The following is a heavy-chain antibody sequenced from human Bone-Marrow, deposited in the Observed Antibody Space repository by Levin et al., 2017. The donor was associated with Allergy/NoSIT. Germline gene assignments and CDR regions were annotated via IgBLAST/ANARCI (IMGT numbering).Heavy chain of an antibody. D-gene: IGHD3-22*01. CDR3: AREPVPWDYDSSGHYGMDV. CDR2: IYYSGST. Sequence: SETLSLTCTVSGGSISSGGYYWSWIRQHPGKGLEWIGYIYYSGSTYYNPSLKSRVTISVDTSKNQFSLKLSSVTAADTAVYYCAREPVPWDYDSSGHYGMDVWGQGTTVTVSS. CDR1: GGSISSGGYY. V-gene: IGHV4-31*03. J-gene: IGHJ6*02.